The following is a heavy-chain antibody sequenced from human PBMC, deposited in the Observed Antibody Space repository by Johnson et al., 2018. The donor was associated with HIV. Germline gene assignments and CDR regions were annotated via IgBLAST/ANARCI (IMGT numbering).Heavy chain of an antibody. CDR2: ISWNSGSI. D-gene: IGHD2-15*01. CDR3: ARGGRYCSGGNCYRVFDL. CDR1: GFTFDDYG. Sequence: EVQLVESGGGVVRPGGSLRLSCAASGFTFDDYGMSWVRQAPGKGLEWVSGISWNSGSIGYADSVKGRFTISRDNSKNTLYLQMNSLRAEDTALYYCARGGRYCSGGNCYRVFDLWGPGTMVTVSS. J-gene: IGHJ3*01. V-gene: IGHV3-20*04.